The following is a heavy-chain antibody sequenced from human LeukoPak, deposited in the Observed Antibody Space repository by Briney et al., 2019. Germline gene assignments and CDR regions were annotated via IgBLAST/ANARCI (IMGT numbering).Heavy chain of an antibody. V-gene: IGHV4-59*01. CDR1: GASLSSYY. CDR2: ISDTGKT. Sequence: PSETLSLTCSVSGASLSSYYWGWIRQSPGKGLEWLGYISDTGKTDYNPSLKSRGTLSPDTSKNQFSLRLTSVTAADTAVYYCVTGYYEPFDNWGQGTLVTVSS. J-gene: IGHJ4*02. D-gene: IGHD3-3*01. CDR3: VTGYYEPFDN.